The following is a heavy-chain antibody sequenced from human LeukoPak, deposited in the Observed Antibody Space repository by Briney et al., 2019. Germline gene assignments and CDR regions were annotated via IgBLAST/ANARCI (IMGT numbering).Heavy chain of an antibody. CDR2: IYSGGST. CDR3: ARDRYYDSSGYYLGHAFDI. J-gene: IGHJ3*02. Sequence: QSGGSLRLSCAASGFTVSSNYMSWVRQAPGKGLEWVSVIYSGGSTYYADSVKGRFTISRDNSKNTLYLQMNSLRAEDTAVYYCARDRYYDSSGYYLGHAFDIWGQGTMVTVSS. V-gene: IGHV3-53*01. D-gene: IGHD3-22*01. CDR1: GFTVSSNY.